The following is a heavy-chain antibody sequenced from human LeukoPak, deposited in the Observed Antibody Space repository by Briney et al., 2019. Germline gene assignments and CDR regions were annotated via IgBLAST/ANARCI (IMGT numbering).Heavy chain of an antibody. D-gene: IGHD1-26*01. Sequence: GGSLRLSCAASGFTFSSYAMSWVRQAPGKGLEWVSAISGSGGSTYYADSVKGRFTISRDNSKNTLYLQMNSLRAEDTAVYYCARDRELLRAFDIWGQGTMVTVSS. CDR2: ISGSGGST. J-gene: IGHJ3*02. CDR3: ARDRELLRAFDI. V-gene: IGHV3-23*01. CDR1: GFTFSSYA.